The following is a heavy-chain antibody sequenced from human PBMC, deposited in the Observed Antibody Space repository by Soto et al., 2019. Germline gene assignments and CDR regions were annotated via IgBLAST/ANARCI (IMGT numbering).Heavy chain of an antibody. Sequence: PSETLSLTCTVSRASVSSGGYYWNWIRQRPGKGLEWIGYIYHIGSTYSNPSLESRATILVDKSKNQCYLKLTSVTAADTAVYYCARDNTALVYFDSCGQGALVTVSS. D-gene: IGHD5-18*01. CDR2: IYHIGST. V-gene: IGHV4-31*03. CDR1: RASVSSGGYY. CDR3: ARDNTALVYFDS. J-gene: IGHJ4*02.